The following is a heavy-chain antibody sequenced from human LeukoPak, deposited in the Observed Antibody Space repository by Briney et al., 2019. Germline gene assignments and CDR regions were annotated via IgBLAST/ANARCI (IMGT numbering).Heavy chain of an antibody. CDR3: VKAITVSANFDC. CDR2: ISSNGGNT. CDR1: GFTFSNCD. D-gene: IGHD2-21*02. V-gene: IGHV3-64D*09. Sequence: PGGSLRLSCSASGFTFSNCDMYWVRQAPGKGLEYVSAISSNGGNTYYVDSVKGRFTISRDNSKNTLYLQMSSLRTEDTAIYYCVKAITVSANFDCWGQGTLVTVSS. J-gene: IGHJ4*02.